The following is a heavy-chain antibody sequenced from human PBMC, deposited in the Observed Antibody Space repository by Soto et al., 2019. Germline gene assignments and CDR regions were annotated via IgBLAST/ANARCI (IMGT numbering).Heavy chain of an antibody. CDR1: GYTFTSYG. J-gene: IGHJ6*02. D-gene: IGHD1-26*01. CDR2: ISAYNGNT. CDR3: ARDAHILWGLRGLAVDGMDV. V-gene: IGHV1-18*01. Sequence: GASVKVSCKASGYTFTSYGISWVRQAPGQGLEWMGWISAYNGNTNYAQKLQGRVAMTTDTSTSTAYMELRSLRSDDTAVYYCARDAHILWGLRGLAVDGMDVWGQGTTVTVS.